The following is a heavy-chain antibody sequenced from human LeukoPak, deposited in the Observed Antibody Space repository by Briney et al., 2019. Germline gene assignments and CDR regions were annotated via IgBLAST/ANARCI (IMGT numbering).Heavy chain of an antibody. CDR1: GGSFSGYY. CDR3: ARAPYWSGSYYVY. CDR2: INHSGST. V-gene: IGHV4-34*01. J-gene: IGHJ4*02. D-gene: IGHD1-26*01. Sequence: SETLSLTCAVYGGSFSGYYWSWIRQPPGKGLEWIGEINHSGSTNYNPSLKSRVNISVDTSKNQFSLKLSSVTAADTAVYYCARAPYWSGSYYVYWGQGTLVTVSS.